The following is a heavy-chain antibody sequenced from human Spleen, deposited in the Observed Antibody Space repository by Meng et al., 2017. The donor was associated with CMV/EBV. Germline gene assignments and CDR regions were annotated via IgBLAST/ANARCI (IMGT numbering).Heavy chain of an antibody. CDR3: ARQGPYSSPSDWYFDL. J-gene: IGHJ2*01. V-gene: IGHV3-73*01. CDR1: FAFSGST. D-gene: IGHD6-6*01. Sequence: FAFSGSTRHWVRQASGKGLGWLGRIRSKAYNCAAAYVPSVKGRLTISRDDSKNTAYLQMNSLKTEDTAIYYCARQGPYSSPSDWYFDLWGRGTLVTVSS. CDR2: IRSKAYNCAA.